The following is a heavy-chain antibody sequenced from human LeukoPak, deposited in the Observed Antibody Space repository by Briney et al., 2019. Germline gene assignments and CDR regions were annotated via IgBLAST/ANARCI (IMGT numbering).Heavy chain of an antibody. V-gene: IGHV3-23*01. Sequence: PGGSLRLSCAASGFTFSSYAMNWVRQAPGKGPEWVSAISGSGGSTYYADSVKGRFTISRDNSKNTLYLQMNTLRAEDTAVYYCARSIYASGSFYTFDIWGQGTMVTVSS. D-gene: IGHD3-10*01. CDR1: GFTFSSYA. CDR2: ISGSGGST. CDR3: ARSIYASGSFYTFDI. J-gene: IGHJ3*02.